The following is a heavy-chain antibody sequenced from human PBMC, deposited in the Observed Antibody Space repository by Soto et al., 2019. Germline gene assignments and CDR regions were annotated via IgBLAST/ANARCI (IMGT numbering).Heavy chain of an antibody. J-gene: IGHJ6*02. CDR3: ARDRISAAPPNYYYYGMDV. V-gene: IGHV4-59*01. CDR2: IYYGGGT. D-gene: IGHD2-15*01. CDR1: SGSISSYY. Sequence: QVQLQESGPGLVKPSETLSLTCTVSSGSISSYYWSWIRQPPGKGLEWIGYIYYGGGTTYNPSLKGRVTISVDTAKNQFSLKLSSVSAGDTAVYYCARDRISAAPPNYYYYGMDVWGQGTTVTVSS.